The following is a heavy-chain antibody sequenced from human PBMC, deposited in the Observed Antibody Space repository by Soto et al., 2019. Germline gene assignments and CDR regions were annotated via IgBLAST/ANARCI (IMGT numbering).Heavy chain of an antibody. Sequence: ASVKVSCKASGYTFTRYYMHWVRQAPGQGLEWMGMINPSGGSTTYAQNLQGRVTVTRDTSTSTVYLELGSLRSEDTAVYYCARTLTPNPAPYFQHWGQGTLVTVSS. D-gene: IGHD3-16*01. CDR1: GYTFTRYY. J-gene: IGHJ1*01. CDR3: ARTLTPNPAPYFQH. CDR2: INPSGGST. V-gene: IGHV1-46*03.